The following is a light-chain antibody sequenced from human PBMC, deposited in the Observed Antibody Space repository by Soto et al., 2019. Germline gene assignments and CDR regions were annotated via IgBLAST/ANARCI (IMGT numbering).Light chain of an antibody. CDR3: QQRNIWPPVP. V-gene: IGKV3-11*01. CDR2: GAF. CDR1: PSVINY. J-gene: IGKJ5*01. Sequence: IVLTKSPATVSLSPGERAILSCRASPSVINYLAWYQQKPGQPPRLLIYGAFNRAAGIPARFSGSGSGTDFTLTISSLEPEDSAVYYCQQRNIWPPVPFGQVTR.